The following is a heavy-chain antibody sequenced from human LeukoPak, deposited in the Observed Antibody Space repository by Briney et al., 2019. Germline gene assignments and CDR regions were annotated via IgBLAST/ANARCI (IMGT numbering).Heavy chain of an antibody. CDR1: GGSISTNNDY. D-gene: IGHD3-3*01. CDR3: ARHGYDVLSGLFDY. CDR2: IFCRGNT. V-gene: IGHV4-39*01. Sequence: TPSETLSLPCTVCGGSISTNNDYWGWIRQPPGKGLERSGSIFCRGNTYYNPSLKRRVTISIDTSKDQFSLKLTPVTAADTAIFYCARHGYDVLSGLFDYWGQGSLVTVSS. J-gene: IGHJ4*02.